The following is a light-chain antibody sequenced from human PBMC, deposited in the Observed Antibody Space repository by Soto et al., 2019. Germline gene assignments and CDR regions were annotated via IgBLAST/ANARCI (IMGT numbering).Light chain of an antibody. CDR1: QSLVHSDGNTY. CDR2: KVS. V-gene: IGKV2-24*01. J-gene: IGKJ2*01. CDR3: MQATQYRPYT. Sequence: DIVLTQTPLSSPVTLGQPASISCRSSQSLVHSDGNTYLSWFHQRPGQPPRLLIDKVSNRFSGVPDRFSGSGAGTDFTLKISRVDAEDVVIYFCMQATQYRPYTFGQGTKLEIK.